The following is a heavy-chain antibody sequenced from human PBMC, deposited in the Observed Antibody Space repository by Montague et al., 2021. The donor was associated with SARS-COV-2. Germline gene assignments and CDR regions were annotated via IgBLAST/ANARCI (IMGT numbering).Heavy chain of an antibody. Sequence: SETLSLTCTVSGGSISSRSYYWGWIRQPPGKGLEWIGSIYYSGSTYYXXXVKRRVTISVDTSKNQFSLKLSSVTAADTAVYYCARDTRITMIVVVQGYGMDVWGQGTTVTVSS. V-gene: IGHV4-39*07. CDR2: IYYSGST. D-gene: IGHD3-22*01. CDR1: GGSISSRSYY. J-gene: IGHJ6*02. CDR3: ARDTRITMIVVVQGYGMDV.